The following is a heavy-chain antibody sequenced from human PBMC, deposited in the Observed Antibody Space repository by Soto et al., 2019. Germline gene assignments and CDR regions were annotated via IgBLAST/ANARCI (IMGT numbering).Heavy chain of an antibody. CDR3: AKDGRHSFIVVVPAAIGGPLNWFDP. J-gene: IGHJ5*02. CDR2: ISGSGGST. Sequence: GSLRLSCAASGFTFSSYAMIWVRQAPGKGLEWVSAISGSGGSTYYADSVKGRFTISRDNSKNTLYLQMNSLRAEDTAVYYCAKDGRHSFIVVVPAAIGGPLNWFDPWGQGTLVTVSS. D-gene: IGHD2-2*02. V-gene: IGHV3-23*01. CDR1: GFTFSSYA.